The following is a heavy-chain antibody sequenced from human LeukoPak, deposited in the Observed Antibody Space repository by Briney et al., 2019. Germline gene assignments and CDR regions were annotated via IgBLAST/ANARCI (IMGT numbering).Heavy chain of an antibody. Sequence: PSETLSLTCTVSGGSISSSSYYWGWIRQPPGKGLEWIGSIYYSGSPYCNPSLKSRVTISVDTSKNHFSLRLSSVTASDTAVYYCARGGSTVVTPLQHWGQGTLVTVSS. J-gene: IGHJ4*02. D-gene: IGHD4-23*01. CDR3: ARGGSTVVTPLQH. CDR2: IYYSGSP. V-gene: IGHV4-39*02. CDR1: GGSISSSSYY.